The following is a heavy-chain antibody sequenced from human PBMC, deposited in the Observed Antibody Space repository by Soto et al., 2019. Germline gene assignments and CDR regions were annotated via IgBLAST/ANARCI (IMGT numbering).Heavy chain of an antibody. J-gene: IGHJ3*02. CDR2: IYYSGST. Sequence: LCGGSISSGGYYWSWIRPHPGKGLEWIGYIYYSGSTYYNPSLKSRVTISVDTSKNQFSLKLSSVTAADTAVYYCARDLGSFRRSNAFDIWGQGTMVTVSS. CDR1: GGSISSGGYY. V-gene: IGHV4-31*02. CDR3: ARDLGSFRRSNAFDI. D-gene: IGHD4-17*01.